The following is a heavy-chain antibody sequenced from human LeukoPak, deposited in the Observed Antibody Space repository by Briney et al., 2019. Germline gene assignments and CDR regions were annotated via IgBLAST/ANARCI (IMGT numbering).Heavy chain of an antibody. Sequence: SETLSLTCTVSGGSISSGEYYWNLIRQPPGKGLEVIAYMYYSGSTYYNPSLKSRVTMSADTSKNQLFLKVSSVTAADTAVYYCARPYYYDSRIDPWGQGILVTVSS. CDR2: MYYSGST. CDR3: ARPYYYDSRIDP. J-gene: IGHJ5*02. D-gene: IGHD3-22*01. CDR1: GGSISSGEYY. V-gene: IGHV4-30-4*01.